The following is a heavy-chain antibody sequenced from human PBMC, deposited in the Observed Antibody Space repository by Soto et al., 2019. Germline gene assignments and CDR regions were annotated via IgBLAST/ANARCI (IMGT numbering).Heavy chain of an antibody. V-gene: IGHV4-59*01. CDR1: VGGSFSRYY. CDR3: ARNRGNYFDY. CDR2: IYYSGST. J-gene: IGHJ4*02. Sequence: SETLSLTCPVSVGGSFSRYYWSWIRQPPGKGLEWIGYIYYSGSTNYNPSLKSRLTMSVHTSQNQFSLKVNSVTAADTAVYYCARNRGNYFDYWGQGILVTVSS.